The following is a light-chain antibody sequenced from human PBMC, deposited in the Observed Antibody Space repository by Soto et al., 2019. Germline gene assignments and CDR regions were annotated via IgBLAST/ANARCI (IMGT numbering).Light chain of an antibody. V-gene: IGKV1-5*01. CDR2: DAS. CDR3: QQYNSYTGT. J-gene: IGKJ1*01. Sequence: IQMPQSHSTLSAAVVDRVTITCPASQSISSWLAWYQQKPGKAPKLLIYDASSLESGVPSRFSGSGSGTEFTLTTSSLQPDDFATYYCQQYNSYTGTCGQGTKGDIK. CDR1: QSISSW.